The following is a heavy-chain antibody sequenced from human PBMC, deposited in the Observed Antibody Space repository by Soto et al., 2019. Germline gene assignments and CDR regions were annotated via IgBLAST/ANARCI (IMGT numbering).Heavy chain of an antibody. CDR3: AKDKSRFGELLDAFDI. CDR2: ISWNSGSI. Sequence: SLKISCAASGFTFDDYAMHWVRQAPGKGLEWVSGISWNSGSIGYADSVKGRFTISRDNAKNSLYLQMNSLRAEDTALYYCAKDKSRFGELLDAFDIWGQGTMVTVSS. V-gene: IGHV3-9*01. D-gene: IGHD3-10*02. CDR1: GFTFDDYA. J-gene: IGHJ3*02.